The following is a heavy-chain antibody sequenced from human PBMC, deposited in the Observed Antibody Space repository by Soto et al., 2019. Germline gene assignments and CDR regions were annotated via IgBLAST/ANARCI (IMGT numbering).Heavy chain of an antibody. D-gene: IGHD3-22*01. V-gene: IGHV5-51*01. CDR2: IYPGDSDT. J-gene: IGHJ4*02. Sequence: GESLKISCKGSGHIFTNHWIAWVRQMPGKGLEWMGIIYPGDSDTRYSPSFQGQVTISADKSISTAYLQWSTLKASDTAMYYCARVNKSSGYRFDYWGQGTRVTVSS. CDR3: ARVNKSSGYRFDY. CDR1: GHIFTNHW.